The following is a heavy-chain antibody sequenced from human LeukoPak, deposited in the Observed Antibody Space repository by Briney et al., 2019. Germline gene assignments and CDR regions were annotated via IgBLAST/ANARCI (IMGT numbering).Heavy chain of an antibody. D-gene: IGHD6-13*01. CDR3: ARSRAAATKKRGYYYYYMDV. V-gene: IGHV1-8*01. CDR2: MNPNSGNT. J-gene: IGHJ6*03. Sequence: ASVKLSCKASGYTFTSYDINWVRQATGQGLEWMGWMNPNSGNTGYAQKFQGRVTMTRNTAISTAYMELSSLRSEDTAVYYCARSRAAATKKRGYYYYYMDVWGKGTTVTVS. CDR1: GYTFTSYD.